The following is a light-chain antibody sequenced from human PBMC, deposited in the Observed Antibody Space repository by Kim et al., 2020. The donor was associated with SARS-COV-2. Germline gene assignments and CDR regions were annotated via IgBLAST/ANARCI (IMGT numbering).Light chain of an antibody. V-gene: IGLV1-44*01. Sequence: SVLTQPSSASGTPGQRVTISCSGSSSNIGSNTINWYQQFPGTAPKLLIHTNNLRPSGVPDRFSGSKSGTSASLAISGLQSEDEADYYCAAWDDSLNGRVFGGGTKVTVL. CDR1: SSNIGSNT. CDR3: AAWDDSLNGRV. CDR2: TNN. J-gene: IGLJ3*02.